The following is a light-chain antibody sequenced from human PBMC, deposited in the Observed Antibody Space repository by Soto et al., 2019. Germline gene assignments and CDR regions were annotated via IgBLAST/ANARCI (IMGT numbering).Light chain of an antibody. CDR2: GAS. CDR1: QSVGNN. Sequence: TLPVCPEVRVTLSCRASQSVGNNLAWYQQRPGQPPRLLIYGASTRDTGVPTRFSGSGSGTEFTLTITSLQSEDFAVYYCQHYISYPITFGQGTRLE. V-gene: IGKV3D-15*01. CDR3: QHYISYPIT. J-gene: IGKJ5*01.